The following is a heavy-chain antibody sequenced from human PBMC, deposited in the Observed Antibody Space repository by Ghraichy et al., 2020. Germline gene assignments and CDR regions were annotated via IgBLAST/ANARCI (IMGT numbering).Heavy chain of an antibody. V-gene: IGHV3-7*03. CDR3: ATDGVPTTVYAFEK. D-gene: IGHD2/OR15-2a*01. J-gene: IGHJ3*02. CDR2: INKDGSEK. CDR1: GFTFSSYW. Sequence: GESLNISCAASGFTFSSYWMSWVRQAPGRGLEWVANINKDGSEKYYVDSVKGRFTISRDNAQKSLYLQMNSLRAEDTAVYYCATDGVPTTVYAFEKWGQGTMVTVSS.